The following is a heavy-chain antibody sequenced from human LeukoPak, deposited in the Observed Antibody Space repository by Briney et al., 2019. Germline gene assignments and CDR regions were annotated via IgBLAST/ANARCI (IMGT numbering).Heavy chain of an antibody. D-gene: IGHD3-10*01. V-gene: IGHV4-4*07. CDR2: PYSSGST. CDR1: GGSISSYY. J-gene: IGHJ6*02. CDR3: ARVGANSSGSSDYHYGMDV. Sequence: PSETLSLTCTVSGGSISSYYWSWIRQPAGMGLEWIGRPYSSGSTNHNPSLKSRVIMSVDTSKNQFSLKLTSVTAADTAVYYCARVGANSSGSSDYHYGMDVWGQGTTVTVSS.